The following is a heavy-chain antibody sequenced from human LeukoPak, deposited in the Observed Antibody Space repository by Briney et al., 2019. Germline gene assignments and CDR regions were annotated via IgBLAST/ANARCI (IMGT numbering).Heavy chain of an antibody. D-gene: IGHD5-12*01. CDR3: ASLDSGYDSASGY. Sequence: ASVKVSCKASGGTFSSYAISWVRQAPGQGLEWMGGIIPIFGTANYAQKFQGRVTITTDESTSTAYMELSSLRSEDTAVYYCASLDSGYDSASGYWGQGTLVTVSS. CDR2: IIPIFGTA. V-gene: IGHV1-69*05. CDR1: GGTFSSYA. J-gene: IGHJ4*02.